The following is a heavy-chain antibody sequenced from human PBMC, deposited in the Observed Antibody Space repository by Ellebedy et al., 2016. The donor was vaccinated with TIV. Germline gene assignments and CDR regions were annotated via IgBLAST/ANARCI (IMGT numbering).Heavy chain of an antibody. J-gene: IGHJ3*02. Sequence: GESLKIPCATSGFTFSSYAMHWVRQAPGKGQEWLSVISYDGSHKYYADSVKGRFTVSRDNSKSTLYLQMNSLRPEDTAVYSCARNTPMAQGDGSYIWGQGTLVTVSS. CDR1: GFTFSSYA. V-gene: IGHV3-30*04. D-gene: IGHD5-18*01. CDR3: ARNTPMAQGDGSYI. CDR2: ISYDGSHK.